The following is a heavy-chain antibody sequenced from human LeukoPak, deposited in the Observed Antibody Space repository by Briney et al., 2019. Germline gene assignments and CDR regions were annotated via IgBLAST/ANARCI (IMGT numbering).Heavy chain of an antibody. CDR1: GYTFTSYF. J-gene: IGHJ4*02. V-gene: IGHV1-18*04. Sequence: WASVKVSCKASGYTFTSYFLHWVRQAPGQRREWMGWISAYNGNTNYAQKLQGRVTMTTDTSTSTAYMELRSLRSDDTAVYYCAWLDCSGGSCYLGYFDYWGQGTLVTVSS. CDR2: ISAYNGNT. D-gene: IGHD2-15*01. CDR3: AWLDCSGGSCYLGYFDY.